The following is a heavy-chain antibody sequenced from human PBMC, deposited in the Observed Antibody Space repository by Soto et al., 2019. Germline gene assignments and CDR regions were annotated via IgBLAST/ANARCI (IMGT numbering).Heavy chain of an antibody. CDR3: ARGFSAGKGSPPDF. J-gene: IGHJ4*02. CDR2: ITYDGSNI. Sequence: GGSLSLSCAASGFIFAKYAMHWVRQAPGKGLEWMTIITYDGSNIHYADSVKGRFTISRDNSENTLYLQMNSLRPEDTAVYYCARGFSAGKGSPPDFWGQGSLVTVSS. D-gene: IGHD6-13*01. V-gene: IGHV3-30-3*01. CDR1: GFIFAKYA.